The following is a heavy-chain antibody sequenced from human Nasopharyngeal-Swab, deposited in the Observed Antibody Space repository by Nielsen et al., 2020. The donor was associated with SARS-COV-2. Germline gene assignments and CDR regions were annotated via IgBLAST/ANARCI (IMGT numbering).Heavy chain of an antibody. CDR1: GFSFSTYN. CDR2: ISTTNGSM. D-gene: IGHD3-3*01. Sequence: GGSLRLSCAASGFSFSTYNMNWVRQAPGKGLECVSSISTTNGSMDYADSVRGRFTISRDNAKNSLFLQMNNLRAEDTAVYYCARGSVYHTLLYWGQGTLVTVS. CDR3: ARGSVYHTLLY. V-gene: IGHV3-21*01. J-gene: IGHJ4*02.